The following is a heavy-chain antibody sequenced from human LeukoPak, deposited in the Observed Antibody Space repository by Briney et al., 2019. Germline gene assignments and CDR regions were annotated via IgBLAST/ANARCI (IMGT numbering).Heavy chain of an antibody. Sequence: GRSLRLSCAASGFTFDDYAMHWVRHAPGKGLEWVSGISWNSGSIGYADSVKGRFTISRDNSKNTLYLQMNSLRAEDTAVYFCAKDPNGDYIGTFDIWGQGTMVTVSS. D-gene: IGHD4-17*01. CDR2: ISWNSGSI. V-gene: IGHV3-9*01. J-gene: IGHJ3*02. CDR1: GFTFDDYA. CDR3: AKDPNGDYIGTFDI.